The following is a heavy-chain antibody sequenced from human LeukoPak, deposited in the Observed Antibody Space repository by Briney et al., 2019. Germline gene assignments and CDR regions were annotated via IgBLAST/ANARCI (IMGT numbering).Heavy chain of an antibody. CDR2: IRWEGGSI. J-gene: IGHJ6*02. D-gene: IGHD6-19*01. CDR3: ASDIYSSGWYLGFYYGMDV. CDR1: GFTFDDFA. Sequence: GRSLRLSCAASGFTFDDFAMHWVRQAPGKGLEWVSGIRWEGGSIDYADSVKGRFIISRDNAKNSLYLQMNSLRAEDTAVYYCASDIYSSGWYLGFYYGMDVWGQGTTVTVSS. V-gene: IGHV3-9*01.